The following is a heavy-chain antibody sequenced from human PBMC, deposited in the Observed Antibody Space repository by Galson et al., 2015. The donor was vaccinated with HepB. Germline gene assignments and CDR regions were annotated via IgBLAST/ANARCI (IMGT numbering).Heavy chain of an antibody. D-gene: IGHD2-2*01. J-gene: IGHJ4*02. CDR1: GFTFSSIG. V-gene: IGHV3-30*12. CDR2: IGYDGSHV. CDR3: ARDRGYCSSTSCSRYYFDY. Sequence: SLRLSCAASGFTFSSIGTHWVRQAPGKGLEWVAFIGYDGSHVHYADSVRGRFTISRDNSKNTLFLQMNSLRAEDTAVYYCARDRGYCSSTSCSRYYFDYWGQGTLVTVSS.